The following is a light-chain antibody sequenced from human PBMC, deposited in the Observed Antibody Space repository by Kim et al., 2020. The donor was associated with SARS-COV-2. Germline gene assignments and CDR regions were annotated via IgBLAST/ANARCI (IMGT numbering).Light chain of an antibody. Sequence: GQSITITCTGTSSDVGGYNYVSCHQQHPDKAPKLMIYDVSNRTSGVSNRFSGSKSGNTASLTISGLQAEDEADYYCSSYTSSSTLVFGGGTKLTVL. CDR3: SSYTSSSTLV. J-gene: IGLJ2*01. V-gene: IGLV2-14*03. CDR2: DVS. CDR1: SSDVGGYNY.